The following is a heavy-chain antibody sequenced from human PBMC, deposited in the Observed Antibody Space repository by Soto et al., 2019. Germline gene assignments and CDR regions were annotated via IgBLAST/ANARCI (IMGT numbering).Heavy chain of an antibody. V-gene: IGHV3-33*01. CDR2: IWYDGSNK. CDR3: ARDGQSYYFDY. J-gene: IGHJ4*02. D-gene: IGHD6-19*01. Sequence: GGSLRLSCAASGFTFSSYGMHWVRQAPGKGLEWVAVIWYDGSNKYYADSVKGRFTISRDNSKNTLYLQMNSLRAEDTAVYYCARDGQSYYFDYWGQGTLVTVSS. CDR1: GFTFSSYG.